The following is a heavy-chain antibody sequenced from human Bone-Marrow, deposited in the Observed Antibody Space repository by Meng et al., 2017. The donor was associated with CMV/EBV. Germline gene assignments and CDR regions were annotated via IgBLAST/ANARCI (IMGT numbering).Heavy chain of an antibody. J-gene: IGHJ6*01. CDR3: ARVLVVRGKGLYGMDV. D-gene: IGHD3-10*01. V-gene: IGHV3-72*01. Sequence: GESLKISCAASGFTFSDHYMDWVRQAPGKGLEWVGRTRNKANSYTTEYAASVKGRFTISRDDSKNSLYLQMNSLKTEDTAVYYCARVLVVRGKGLYGMDVWGQGTTVTGYS. CDR1: GFTFSDHY. CDR2: TRNKANSYTT.